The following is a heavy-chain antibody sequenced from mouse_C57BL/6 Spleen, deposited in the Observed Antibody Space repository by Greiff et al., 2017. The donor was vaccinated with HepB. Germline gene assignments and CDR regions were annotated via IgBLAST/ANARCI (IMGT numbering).Heavy chain of an antibody. CDR3: ARDRDDGYYWYFDV. D-gene: IGHD2-3*01. CDR1: GFTFSSYA. J-gene: IGHJ1*03. CDR2: ISDGGSYT. Sequence: VKLVESGGGLVKPGGSLKLSCAASGFTFSSYAMSWVRQTPEKRLEWVATISDGGSYTYYPDNVKGRFTISRDNAKNNRYLQMRHLKSEETAMYYCARDRDDGYYWYFDVWGTGTTVTVSS. V-gene: IGHV5-4*01.